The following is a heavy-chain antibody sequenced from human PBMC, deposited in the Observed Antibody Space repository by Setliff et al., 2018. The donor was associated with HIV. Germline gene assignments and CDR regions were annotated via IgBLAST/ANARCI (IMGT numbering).Heavy chain of an antibody. CDR1: GFTFSRYW. J-gene: IGHJ3*02. V-gene: IGHV3-23*01. CDR2: VAGNAVNT. CDR3: AKGFYYDSGDGRVRAFDI. D-gene: IGHD3-22*01. Sequence: GGSLRLSCTASGFTFSRYWMSWVRQAPGKGLEWVSTVAGNAVNTYHADSVKGRFTISRDNSKNTLYLQMNSLRAEDTAVYFCAKGFYYDSGDGRVRAFDIWGQGTMVTVSS.